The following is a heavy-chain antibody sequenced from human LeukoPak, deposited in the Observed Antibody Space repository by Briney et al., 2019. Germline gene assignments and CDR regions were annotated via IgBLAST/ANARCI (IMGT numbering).Heavy chain of an antibody. V-gene: IGHV4-30-2*01. CDR2: IYHSGST. J-gene: IGHJ5*02. CDR1: GGSISSGGYS. D-gene: IGHD6-19*01. Sequence: SQTLSLTCAVPGGSISSGGYSWSWIRQPPGKGLEWIGYIYHSGSTYYNPSLKSRVTISVDRSKNQFSLKLSSVTAADTAVYYCARAGRTIAVAGTFRGWFDPWGQGTLVTVSS. CDR3: ARAGRTIAVAGTFRGWFDP.